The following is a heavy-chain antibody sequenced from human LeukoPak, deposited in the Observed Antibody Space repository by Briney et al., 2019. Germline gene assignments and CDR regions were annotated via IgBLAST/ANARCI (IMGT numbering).Heavy chain of an antibody. D-gene: IGHD6-19*01. Sequence: ASVKVSCKASEYTFTSYDINWVRQATGQGLEWMGWMNPDSGNTGYAQKFQGRVTMTRNTSINTAYMELSSLRFEDTAVYYCARGTPSGWYGAVYWGQGTLVTVSS. CDR1: EYTFTSYD. V-gene: IGHV1-8*01. CDR3: ARGTPSGWYGAVY. CDR2: MNPDSGNT. J-gene: IGHJ4*02.